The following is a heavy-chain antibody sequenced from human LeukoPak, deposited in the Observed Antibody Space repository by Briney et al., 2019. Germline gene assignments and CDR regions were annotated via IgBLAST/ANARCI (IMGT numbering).Heavy chain of an antibody. J-gene: IGHJ3*02. D-gene: IGHD3-22*01. CDR3: ARHSTYYYDSSDSLAGAFDI. V-gene: IGHV4-34*01. CDR2: INHSGST. Sequence: SETLSLTCAVYGGSFSGYYWSWIRQPPGKGLEWIGEINHSGSTNYNPSFKNRCTITVDTSKTKYTLNLRSVTPADTAVYYCARHSTYYYDSSDSLAGAFDIWGQGTMVTVSS. CDR1: GGSFSGYY.